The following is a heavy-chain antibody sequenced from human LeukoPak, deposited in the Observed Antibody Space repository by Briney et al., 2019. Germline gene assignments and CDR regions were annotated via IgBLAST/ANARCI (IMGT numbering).Heavy chain of an antibody. V-gene: IGHV4-59*01. D-gene: IGHD3-3*01. CDR2: IYYSGNT. CDR1: GGSISSYY. Sequence: SETLSLTCTVSGGSISSYYWSWIRQPPGKGLEWIGYIYYSGNTNYNPSLKSRVTISVDTSKNQFSLKLSSVTAADTAVYYCARALEWFDTYYFDYWGQGTLVTVSS. J-gene: IGHJ4*02. CDR3: ARALEWFDTYYFDY.